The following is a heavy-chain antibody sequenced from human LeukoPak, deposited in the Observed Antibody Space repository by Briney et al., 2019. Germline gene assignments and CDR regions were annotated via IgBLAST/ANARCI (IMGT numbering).Heavy chain of an antibody. CDR3: AEDQFGGYGSIDY. Sequence: GGSLRLSCAASGITFSNYAIHWVRQAPGQGLHWVSTIYSAGHTYYADSVKGRFTISRDNSKSTVFLQMSSLRAEDTAVYYCAEDQFGGYGSIDYWGQGILVTVSS. J-gene: IGHJ4*02. CDR1: GITFSNYA. D-gene: IGHD5-12*01. V-gene: IGHV3-23*01. CDR2: IYSAGHT.